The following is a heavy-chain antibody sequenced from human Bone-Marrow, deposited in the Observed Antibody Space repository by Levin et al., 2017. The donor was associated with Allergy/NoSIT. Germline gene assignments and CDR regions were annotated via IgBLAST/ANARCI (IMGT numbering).Heavy chain of an antibody. J-gene: IGHJ4*02. D-gene: IGHD3-10*01. CDR3: AKGGGLLWFAESFEY. V-gene: IGHV3-23*01. CDR2: ISSSGTHI. Sequence: PGGSLRLSCAASGFTFTTYAMTWVRRAPGKGLEWVSTISSSGTHIHYTDSVKGRFTISRDNSKNTLYLQMTTLRAEDTAVYYCAKGGGLLWFAESFEYWGQGSQVTVSS. CDR1: GFTFTTYA.